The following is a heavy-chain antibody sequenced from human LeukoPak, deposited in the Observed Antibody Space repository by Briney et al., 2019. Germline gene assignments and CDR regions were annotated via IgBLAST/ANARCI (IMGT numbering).Heavy chain of an antibody. D-gene: IGHD5-18*01. CDR2: ISGSGGTT. CDR1: GFTFSSYA. CDR3: AGSDTYYYYYMDV. V-gene: IGHV3-23*01. J-gene: IGHJ6*03. Sequence: GGSLRLSCAASGFTFSSYAMSWVRQAPGKGLEWVSAISGSGGTTYYADSEKGRFTISRDNSKNTLYLQMNSLRAEDTAVYHCAGSDTYYYYYMDVWGKGTTVTVSS.